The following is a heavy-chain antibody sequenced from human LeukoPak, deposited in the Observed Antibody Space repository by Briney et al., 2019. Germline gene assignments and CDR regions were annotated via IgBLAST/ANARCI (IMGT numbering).Heavy chain of an antibody. J-gene: IGHJ3*02. CDR2: ISSSSSYI. CDR3: ARDNYYDSSSYTDAFDI. V-gene: IGHV3-21*01. CDR1: GFTFSSYT. D-gene: IGHD3-22*01. Sequence: GGSLRLSCAASGFTFSSYTMNWVRQAPGKGLEWVSSISSSSSYIYYADSVKGRFTISRDNAKNSLYLQMNSLRAEDTAVYYCARDNYYDSSSYTDAFDIWGQGTMVTVSS.